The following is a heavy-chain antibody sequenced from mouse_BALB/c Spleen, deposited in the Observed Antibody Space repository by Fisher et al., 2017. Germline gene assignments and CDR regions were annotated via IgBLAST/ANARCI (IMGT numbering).Heavy chain of an antibody. J-gene: IGHJ4*01. Sequence: KFKGKAILTVDKSSSTAYMELRSLTFEDSAVYYCARAMDYWGQGTSVTVSS. V-gene: IGHV1-26*01. CDR3: ARAMDY.